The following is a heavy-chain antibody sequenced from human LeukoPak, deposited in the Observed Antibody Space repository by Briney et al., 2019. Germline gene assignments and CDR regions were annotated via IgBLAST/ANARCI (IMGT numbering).Heavy chain of an antibody. CDR1: GFTVSSNY. V-gene: IGHV3-66*01. Sequence: PGGSLRLSCAASGFTVSSNYMSWVRQAPGKGLEWVSVTLSGGSTYYADSVKGRFTISRDNSKNTLYLQMNSLRAEDKAVYYCARDHYDSSGYYHYGMDVWGQGTTVSVSS. CDR2: TLSGGST. J-gene: IGHJ6*02. CDR3: ARDHYDSSGYYHYGMDV. D-gene: IGHD3-22*01.